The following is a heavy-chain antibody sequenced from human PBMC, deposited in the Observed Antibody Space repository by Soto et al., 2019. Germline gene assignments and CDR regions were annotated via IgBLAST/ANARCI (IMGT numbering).Heavy chain of an antibody. J-gene: IGHJ6*02. D-gene: IGHD3-3*01. CDR1: GYTLTGYY. CDR3: ARCRKSCWTGSPMDDYGMDV. Sequence: ASVKVSCKASGYTLTGYYIHWVRQAHGQGLEWMGWIHPNLGGTDHAQKFQGRVTLTRDTSVNTAYMELSNLTSDDTAIYYCARCRKSCWTGSPMDDYGMDVCGQGTTVTVSS. CDR2: IHPNLGGT. V-gene: IGHV1-2*02.